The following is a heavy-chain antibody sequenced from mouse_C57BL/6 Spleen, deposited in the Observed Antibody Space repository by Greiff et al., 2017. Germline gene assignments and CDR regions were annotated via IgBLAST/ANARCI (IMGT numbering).Heavy chain of an antibody. V-gene: IGHV14-4*01. Sequence: VQLQQSGAELVRPGASVKLSCTASGFNFTDDYMHWVKQRPEQGLEWIGWIDPENGDTEYASKFQGKATITADTSSNTAYLQLSSLTSEDTAVYYCTRGDYEDDRGQGTTLTVSS. CDR1: GFNFTDDY. J-gene: IGHJ2*01. D-gene: IGHD2-4*01. CDR2: IDPENGDT. CDR3: TRGDYEDD.